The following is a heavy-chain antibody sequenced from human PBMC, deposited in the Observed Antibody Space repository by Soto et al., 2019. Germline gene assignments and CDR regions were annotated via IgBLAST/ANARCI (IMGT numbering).Heavy chain of an antibody. CDR2: IWYDGSNK. Sequence: GGSLRLSCAASGFPFSSYGMHWVRQAPGKGLDWVAVIWYDGSNKDYADSVKGRFTISRDNSKNTLYLQMNSLNIEDSAVYYCSGAETPDTAYFSLYWGQGTPVTVSS. CDR3: SGAETPDTAYFSLY. V-gene: IGHV3-30*02. J-gene: IGHJ4*02. CDR1: GFPFSSYG. D-gene: IGHD1-26*01.